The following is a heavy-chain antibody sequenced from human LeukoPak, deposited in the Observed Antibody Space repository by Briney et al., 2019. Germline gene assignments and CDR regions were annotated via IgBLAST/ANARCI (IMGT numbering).Heavy chain of an antibody. CDR2: IYTSGST. J-gene: IGHJ2*01. D-gene: IGHD6-6*01. Sequence: SETLSLTCTVSGGSISSYYWSWIRQPAGKGLEWIGRIYTSGSTNYNPSLKSRVTISVDTSKNQFSLKLSSVTAADTAVYYCARESKRSSSGWYFDLWGRGTLVTVSS. V-gene: IGHV4-4*07. CDR1: GGSISSYY. CDR3: ARESKRSSSGWYFDL.